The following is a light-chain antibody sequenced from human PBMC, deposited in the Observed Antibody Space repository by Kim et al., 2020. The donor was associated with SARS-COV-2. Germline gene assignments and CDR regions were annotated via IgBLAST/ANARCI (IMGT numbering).Light chain of an antibody. V-gene: IGKV1-5*03. CDR2: KAS. J-gene: IGKJ1*01. CDR1: RNGEEW. Sequence: SASVGAKITITCRARRNGEEWVAWYQNKRGRAPKLLIYKASTLKSGVPATFSGSGSGTEFTLTTSSLQPDDFATYYCQQYRSYPWTVGQGTKVEV. CDR3: QQYRSYPWT.